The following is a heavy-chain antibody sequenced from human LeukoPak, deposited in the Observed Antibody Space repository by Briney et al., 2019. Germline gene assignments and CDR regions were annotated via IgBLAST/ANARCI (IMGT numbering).Heavy chain of an antibody. CDR2: IYSTGST. J-gene: IGHJ4*02. CDR3: ARRNSSGWNSFDS. CDR1: GGSISTYY. V-gene: IGHV4-59*01. D-gene: IGHD6-19*01. Sequence: PSETLSLTCTVSGGSISTYYWSWIRQPPGKGLELIGYIYSTGSTNYNPSLKSRVTIAVNTSKKQFSLNLSSVTAADTAVYYCARRNSSGWNSFDSWGPGTLVTVPS.